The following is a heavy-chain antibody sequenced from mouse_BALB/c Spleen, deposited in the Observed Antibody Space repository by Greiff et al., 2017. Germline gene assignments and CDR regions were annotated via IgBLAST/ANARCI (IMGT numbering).Heavy chain of an antibody. CDR3: ARDGYFSWFAY. D-gene: IGHD2-3*01. Sequence: VQLQQPGAELVKPGASVKLSCTASGFNIKDTYMHWVKQRPEQGLEWIGRIDPANGNTKYDPKFQGKATITADTSSNTAYLQLSSLTSEDTAVYYCARDGYFSWFAYWGQGTLVTVSA. J-gene: IGHJ3*01. CDR1: GFNIKDTY. V-gene: IGHV14-3*02. CDR2: IDPANGNT.